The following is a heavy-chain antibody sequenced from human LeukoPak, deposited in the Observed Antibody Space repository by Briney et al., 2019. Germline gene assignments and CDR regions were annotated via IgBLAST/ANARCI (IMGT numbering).Heavy chain of an antibody. Sequence: GRSLRLSCAASGFTFSSYGMHWVRQAPGKGLEWVAVISYDGSNKYYADSVKGRFTISRDNSKNTLYLQMNSLRAEDTAVYYCARDLWEWIAVAGSAFDIWGQGTMVTVSS. D-gene: IGHD6-19*01. CDR2: ISYDGSNK. CDR1: GFTFSSYG. CDR3: ARDLWEWIAVAGSAFDI. J-gene: IGHJ3*02. V-gene: IGHV3-30*03.